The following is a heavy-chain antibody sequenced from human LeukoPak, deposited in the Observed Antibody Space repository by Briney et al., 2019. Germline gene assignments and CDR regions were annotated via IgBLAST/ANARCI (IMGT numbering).Heavy chain of an antibody. V-gene: IGHV1-3*01. CDR3: ARGARVGAHREFDY. D-gene: IGHD1-26*01. J-gene: IGHJ4*02. CDR1: GYTFTTYA. CDR2: INAGNGNT. Sequence: ASVKVSCKASGYTFTTYAMNWVRQAPGQRLEWMGWINAGNGNTKYSENFQGRVTITRDTSASTAHMELSSLRSEDTAVYYCARGARVGAHREFDYWGQGTLVTVSS.